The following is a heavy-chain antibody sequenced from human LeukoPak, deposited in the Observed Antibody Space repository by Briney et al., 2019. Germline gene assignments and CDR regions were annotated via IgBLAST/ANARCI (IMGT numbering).Heavy chain of an antibody. J-gene: IGHJ4*02. Sequence: NPSETLSLTCTVSGVSISSYYWSWIRQPAGKGLEWIGRIYTSGSTNYNPSLKSRVTMSVDTSKNQFSLKLSSVTAADTAVYFCARSGLTTVLYLDWGQGTLVTVSS. D-gene: IGHD4-11*01. CDR1: GVSISSYY. V-gene: IGHV4-4*07. CDR3: ARSGLTTVLYLD. CDR2: IYTSGST.